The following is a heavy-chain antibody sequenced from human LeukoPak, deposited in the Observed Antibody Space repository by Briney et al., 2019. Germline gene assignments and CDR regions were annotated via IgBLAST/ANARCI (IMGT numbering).Heavy chain of an antibody. J-gene: IGHJ4*02. CDR2: ISGSGGNT. CDR1: GNTLSRYG. V-gene: IGHV3-23*01. CDR3: AKVVSGYHFDY. Sequence: SGIPERLFCTATGNTLSRYGMNWVRRAPGTGPEWITGISGSGGNTYYADSVKGRFSISRDNSQNTLYLQMNTLRAEDTAVYYCAKVVSGYHFDYWGQGTLVTVSS. D-gene: IGHD5-12*01.